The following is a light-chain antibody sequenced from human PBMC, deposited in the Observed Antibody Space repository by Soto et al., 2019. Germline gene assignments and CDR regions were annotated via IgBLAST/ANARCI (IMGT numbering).Light chain of an antibody. CDR1: SSNVGGYNY. Sequence: QSALTQPPSASGSPGQSVAISCTGTSSNVGGYNYVSWYQQHPGKAPKLLIYEVNKWPSGVPDRFSGSKSGNTASLTVSGLQADDEADYYCSSYGGSNVFGTGTKVTVL. V-gene: IGLV2-8*01. CDR3: SSYGGSNV. CDR2: EVN. J-gene: IGLJ1*01.